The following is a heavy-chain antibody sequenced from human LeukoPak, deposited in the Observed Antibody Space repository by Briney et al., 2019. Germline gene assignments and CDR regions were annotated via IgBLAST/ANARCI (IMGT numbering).Heavy chain of an antibody. CDR3: AKDYYRIKNTAMYMDV. CDR2: ISYDGSNK. V-gene: IGHV3-30*18. J-gene: IGHJ6*03. D-gene: IGHD5-18*01. Sequence: PGGSLRLSCAASGFTFSSYGMHWVRQAPGKGLEWVAVISYDGSNKYYADSVKGRFTISRGNSKNTLYLQMNSLRAEDTAVYYRAKDYYRIKNTAMYMDVWGKGTTVTISS. CDR1: GFTFSSYG.